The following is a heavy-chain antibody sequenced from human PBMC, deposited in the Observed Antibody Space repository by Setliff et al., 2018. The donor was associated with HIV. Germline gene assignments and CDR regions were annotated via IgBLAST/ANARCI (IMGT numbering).Heavy chain of an antibody. J-gene: IGHJ5*02. CDR2: INHSGMT. CDR3: ARRWGIRGYSS. D-gene: IGHD5-18*01. CDR1: GGSINRSNYY. Sequence: PSETLSLTCTVPGGSINRSNYYWGWIRQPPGKGLEWIAEINHSGMTNYNSSLKRRVTMSVDTSKNQFSLKLYSVTAADTSVYYCARRWGIRGYSSWGQGTLVTVSS. V-gene: IGHV4-39*07.